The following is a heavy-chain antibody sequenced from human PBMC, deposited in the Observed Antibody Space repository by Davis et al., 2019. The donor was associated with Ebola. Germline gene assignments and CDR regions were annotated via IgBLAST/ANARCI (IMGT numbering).Heavy chain of an antibody. D-gene: IGHD5-12*01. V-gene: IGHV4-59*01. CDR3: ARDLWSGGYDRYNWFDP. J-gene: IGHJ5*02. CDR1: GGSISSYY. Sequence: MPSETLSLTCTVSGGSISSYYWSWIRQPPGKGLEWIGSIYYSGSTYYNPSLKSRVTISVDTSKNQFSLKLSSVTAADTAVYYCARDLWSGGYDRYNWFDPWGQGTLVTVSS. CDR2: IYYSGST.